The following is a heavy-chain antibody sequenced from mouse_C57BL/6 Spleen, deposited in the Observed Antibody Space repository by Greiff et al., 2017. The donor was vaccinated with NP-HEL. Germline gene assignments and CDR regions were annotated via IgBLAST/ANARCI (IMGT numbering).Heavy chain of an antibody. CDR3: ALYYYGSSYGAY. J-gene: IGHJ3*01. CDR1: GYSFTGYY. V-gene: IGHV1-42*01. CDR2: INPSTGGT. Sequence: VQLQQSGPELVKPGASVKISCKASGYSFTGYYMNWVKQSPEKSLEWIGEINPSTGGTTYNQKFKAKATLTVDKSSSTAYMQLKSLTSEDSAVYYCALYYYGSSYGAYWGQGTLVTVSA. D-gene: IGHD1-1*01.